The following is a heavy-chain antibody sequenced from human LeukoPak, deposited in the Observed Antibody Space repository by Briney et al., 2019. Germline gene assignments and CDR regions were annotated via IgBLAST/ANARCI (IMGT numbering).Heavy chain of an antibody. CDR2: ISGDGGST. Sequence: GGSLRLSCAASGFTFDDCAMHWVRQAPGKGLEWVSLISGDGGSTYYADSVKGRFTISRDNSKNTLYLQMNSLRAEDTAVYYCARDSIAFGGVIVIGYWGQGTLVTVSS. CDR3: ARDSIAFGGVIVIGY. J-gene: IGHJ4*02. D-gene: IGHD3-16*02. V-gene: IGHV3-43*02. CDR1: GFTFDDCA.